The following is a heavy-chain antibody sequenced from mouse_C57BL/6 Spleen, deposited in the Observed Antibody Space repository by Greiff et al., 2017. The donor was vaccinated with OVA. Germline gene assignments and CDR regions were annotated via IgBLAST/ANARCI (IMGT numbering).Heavy chain of an antibody. V-gene: IGHV1-42*01. Sequence: EVQVVESGPELVKPGASVKISCKASGYSFTGYYMNWVKQSPEKSLEWIGEINPSTGGTTYNQKFKAKATLTVDKSSSTAYMQLKSLTSEDSAVYYCARINWGFDYWGQGTTLTVSS. CDR2: INPSTGGT. J-gene: IGHJ2*01. CDR3: ARINWGFDY. CDR1: GYSFTGYY. D-gene: IGHD4-1*02.